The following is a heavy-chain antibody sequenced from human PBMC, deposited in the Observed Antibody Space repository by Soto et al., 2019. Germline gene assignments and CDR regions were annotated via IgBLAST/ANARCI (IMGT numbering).Heavy chain of an antibody. CDR1: GGTFSSYA. Sequence: QVQLMQSGAEVKKPGSSVKVSCKASGGTFSSYAMNWVRQAPGQGLEWMGGIIPIFGTANNAQKFQGRVTLTADESTSTSYMELSSLRSEDTAVYYCARGDKIALVPAALGSLVYWGQGTLVTVSS. CDR3: ARGDKIALVPAALGSLVY. V-gene: IGHV1-69*12. D-gene: IGHD2-2*01. CDR2: IIPIFGTA. J-gene: IGHJ4*02.